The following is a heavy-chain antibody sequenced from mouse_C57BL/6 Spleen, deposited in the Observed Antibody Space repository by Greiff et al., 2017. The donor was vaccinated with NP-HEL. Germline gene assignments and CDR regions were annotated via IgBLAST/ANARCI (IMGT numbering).Heavy chain of an antibody. CDR2: IDPSDSYT. V-gene: IGHV1-50*01. J-gene: IGHJ4*01. Sequence: QVQLQQPGAELVKPGASVKLSCKASGYTFTSYWMQWVKQRPGQGLEWIGEIDPSDSYTNYNQKFKGKATLTVDTSSSTAYMQLSSLTSEDSAVYYCARNSLTLRRYYAMDYWGQGTSVTVSS. CDR3: ARNSLTLRRYYAMDY. CDR1: GYTFTSYW. D-gene: IGHD2-12*01.